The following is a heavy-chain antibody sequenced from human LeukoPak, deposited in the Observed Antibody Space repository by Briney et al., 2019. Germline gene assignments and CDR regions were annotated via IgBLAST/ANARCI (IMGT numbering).Heavy chain of an antibody. CDR1: GGTFSSYA. CDR2: IIPIFGTA. D-gene: IGHD6-19*01. Sequence: SVNDSCKASGGTFSSYAISWVRQAPGQALEWMGGIIPIFGTANYAQKFQGRVTITADESTSTAYMELSSLRSEDTAVYYCARDSSIAVAETWGQGTLVTVSS. CDR3: ARDSSIAVAET. J-gene: IGHJ5*02. V-gene: IGHV1-69*13.